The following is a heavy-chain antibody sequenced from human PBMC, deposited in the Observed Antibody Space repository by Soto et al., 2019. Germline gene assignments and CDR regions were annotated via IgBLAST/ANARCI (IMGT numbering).Heavy chain of an antibody. J-gene: IGHJ4*02. CDR1: GFTFGNYS. D-gene: IGHD2-15*01. Sequence: PGGSLRLSCAAAGFTFGNYSMTWVRQAPGKGLEWVSGLNGSGGSTSSADSVKGRFAISRDNSKNTLYLQMNSLRDGDTAVYYCARGFSAGKDSAPDYWGQGTLVTVSS. V-gene: IGHV3-23*01. CDR2: LNGSGGST. CDR3: ARGFSAGKDSAPDY.